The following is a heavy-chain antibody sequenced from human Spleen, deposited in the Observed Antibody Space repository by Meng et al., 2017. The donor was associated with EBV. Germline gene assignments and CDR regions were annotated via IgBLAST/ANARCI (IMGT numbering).Heavy chain of an antibody. CDR1: GGTFNSEW. Sequence: VEYGAEGEKAVSSVKVYCWCVGGTFNSEWLCGWAEASGPGVEFVCGRLSMLGAPNLAQKFQDRVTIIADKSTSTHYMELSSLRSDDTAVYYCASESGRGYTPDYWGRGTLVTVSS. V-gene: IGHV1-69*06. J-gene: IGHJ4*02. CDR2: RLSMLGAP. CDR3: ASESGRGYTPDY. D-gene: IGHD5-18*01.